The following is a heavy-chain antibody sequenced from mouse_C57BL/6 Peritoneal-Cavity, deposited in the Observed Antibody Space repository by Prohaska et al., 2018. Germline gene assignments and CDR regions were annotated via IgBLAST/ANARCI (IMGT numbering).Heavy chain of an antibody. Sequence: EVQLLETGGGLVQPGGSRGLSCEGSGFTFRGFWMSWVRQTTGKTLEWIGDINSDGSAINYAPSIKDRFTIFRDNDKSTLYLQMSNVRSEDTATYFCMRYGNYWYFDVWGTGTTVTVSS. D-gene: IGHD2-1*01. J-gene: IGHJ1*03. CDR1: GFTFRGFW. V-gene: IGHV11-2*01. CDR2: INSDGSAI. CDR3: MRYGNYWYFDV.